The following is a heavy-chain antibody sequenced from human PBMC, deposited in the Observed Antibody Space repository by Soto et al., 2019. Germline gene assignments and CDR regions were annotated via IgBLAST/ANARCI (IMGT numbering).Heavy chain of an antibody. CDR3: ARGRWNDFDY. D-gene: IGHD1-1*01. Sequence: EVQLVESGGGLVKPGGSLRLSCAASGFTFSSYSMNWVRQAPGKGLEWVSSISSSSSYIYYADSVKGRFTISRDNAKNSLYLQMNSLKAEDTAVYYCARGRWNDFDYWGQGTLVTVSS. V-gene: IGHV3-21*01. CDR2: ISSSSSYI. CDR1: GFTFSSYS. J-gene: IGHJ4*02.